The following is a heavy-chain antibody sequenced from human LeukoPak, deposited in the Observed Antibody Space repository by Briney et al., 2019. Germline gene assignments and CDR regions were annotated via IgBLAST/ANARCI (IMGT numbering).Heavy chain of an antibody. D-gene: IGHD3/OR15-3a*01. V-gene: IGHV4-4*02. CDR2: IYHSGST. J-gene: IGHJ3*02. CDR3: ARDGDYDFWTETDAFDI. CDR1: GGSISSNNW. Sequence: PSETLSLTCAVSGGSISSNNWWSWVRQPPGKGLEWIGEIYHSGSTNYNPSLKSRLTISVDKSKNQFSLKLSSVTAADMAVYYCARDGDYDFWTETDAFDIWGQGTMVTVSS.